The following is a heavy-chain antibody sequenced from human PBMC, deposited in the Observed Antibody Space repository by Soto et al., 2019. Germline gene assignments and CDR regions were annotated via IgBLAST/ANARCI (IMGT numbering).Heavy chain of an antibody. D-gene: IGHD2-15*01. CDR3: ARHRECGGGSCDFDY. J-gene: IGHJ4*02. CDR2: IYYSGIT. CDR1: GGSISTSAYY. V-gene: IGHV4-39*01. Sequence: QLQLQESGPGLVKPSETLSLTCTDSGGSISTSAYYCSWIRQSPGKELEWIATIYYSGITYYNPSLRSRVTVSVDPAKNQFSLRLSAVHAAATAVFYCARHRECGGGSCDFDYWGKAAVVTVSS.